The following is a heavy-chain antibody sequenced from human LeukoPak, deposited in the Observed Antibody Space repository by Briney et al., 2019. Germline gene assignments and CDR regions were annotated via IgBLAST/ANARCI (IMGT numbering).Heavy chain of an antibody. V-gene: IGHV3-48*01. CDR1: GFTFSSYS. Sequence: GGSLRLSCAASGFTFSSYSMNWVRQAPGKGLEWVSYISSSSSTIYYADSVKGRFTISRDNAKNSLYLQMNSLRAEDTAVYYCARDAAELGYSYGMDYWGQGTLVTVSS. CDR2: ISSSSSTI. J-gene: IGHJ4*02. D-gene: IGHD5-18*01. CDR3: ARDAAELGYSYGMDY.